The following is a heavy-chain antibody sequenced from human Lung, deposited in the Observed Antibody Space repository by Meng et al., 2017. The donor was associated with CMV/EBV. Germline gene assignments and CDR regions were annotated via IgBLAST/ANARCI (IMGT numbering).Heavy chain of an antibody. V-gene: IGHV3-48*04. Sequence: GESLKISCAASGFTFSTYTMNWVRQAPGKGLEWVSDISTSSSTIYYADSVKGRFTISRDNAKNSLYLQMNSLRAEDTAVYYCAGGVPAAIGYYDFWSGYLYGMDAWXQGTTVTVSS. J-gene: IGHJ6*02. CDR3: AGGVPAAIGYYDFWSGYLYGMDA. D-gene: IGHD3-3*01. CDR2: ISTSSSTI. CDR1: GFTFSTYT.